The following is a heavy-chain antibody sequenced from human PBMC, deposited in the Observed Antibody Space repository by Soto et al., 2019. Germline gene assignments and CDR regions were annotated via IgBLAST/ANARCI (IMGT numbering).Heavy chain of an antibody. V-gene: IGHV4-59*11. CDR3: ARVYSSSWYQNFLDC. J-gene: IGHJ4*02. D-gene: IGHD6-13*01. CDR2: VSYSGST. CDR1: GGSITSHY. Sequence: ETLSLTCTVSGGSITSHYWSWIRQPPGKGLEWIGYVSYSGSTNYNPSLKSRVTISVDTSKNQLSLKLSSVTAADTAVYYCARVYSSSWYQNFLDCWGQGTLVTVSS.